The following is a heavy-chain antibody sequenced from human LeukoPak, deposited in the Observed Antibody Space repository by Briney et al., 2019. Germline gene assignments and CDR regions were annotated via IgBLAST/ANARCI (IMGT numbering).Heavy chain of an antibody. CDR3: AKEGENYYDSSGYYGGYYFDY. CDR1: GFTFSSHG. V-gene: IGHV3-23*01. D-gene: IGHD3-22*01. Sequence: GGTLRLSCAASGFTFSSHGMNWVRQAPGKGLEWVSGISPNGVITYYADSVKGRFTISRDNSKNTLYLQMNSLRAEDTAVYYCAKEGENYYDSSGYYGGYYFDYWGQGTLVTVSS. CDR2: ISPNGVIT. J-gene: IGHJ4*02.